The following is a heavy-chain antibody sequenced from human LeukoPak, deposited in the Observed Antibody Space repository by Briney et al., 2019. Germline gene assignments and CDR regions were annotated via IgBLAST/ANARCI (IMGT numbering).Heavy chain of an antibody. CDR2: ISHSGGT. V-gene: IGHV4-34*01. J-gene: IGHJ4*02. D-gene: IGHD3-22*01. CDR1: GGSFSGYY. CDR3: ARVTGYMIEDYFDY. Sequence: SETLSLTCAVYGGSFSGYYWSWIRQPPGKGLEWIGEISHSGGTDYNPSLKSRVTISVDTSKNQFSLKLSSVTAADTAVYYCARVTGYMIEDYFDYWGQGTLVTVSS.